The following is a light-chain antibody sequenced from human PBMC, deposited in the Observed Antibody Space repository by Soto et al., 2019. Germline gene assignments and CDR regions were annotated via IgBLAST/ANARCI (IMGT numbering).Light chain of an antibody. Sequence: EIVMTQSPATLSVSPWERATLSCRASQSVSSNLAWYQQKPGQAPRLLIYDTSNRATGIPARFSGSGSGTDFTLTISSLEPEDFAVYYCQQYGTSPGTFGQGTKVDIK. J-gene: IGKJ1*01. CDR3: QQYGTSPGT. CDR2: DTS. CDR1: QSVSSN. V-gene: IGKV3D-15*01.